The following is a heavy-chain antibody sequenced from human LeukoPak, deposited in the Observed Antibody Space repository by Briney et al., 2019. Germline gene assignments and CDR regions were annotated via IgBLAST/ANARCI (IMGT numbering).Heavy chain of an antibody. J-gene: IGHJ4*02. CDR2: IYYSGST. CDR1: GGSISSYY. D-gene: IGHD3-10*01. V-gene: IGHV4-59*01. Sequence: SETLSLTCTVAGGSISSYYWSWIRQPPGKGLEWIGYIYYSGSTNYNPSLKSRVTISVDTSKNQFSLKLSSVTAADTAVYYCARGGYSYGSGSYYTPFDYWGPGPLVPVSS. CDR3: ARGGYSYGSGSYYTPFDY.